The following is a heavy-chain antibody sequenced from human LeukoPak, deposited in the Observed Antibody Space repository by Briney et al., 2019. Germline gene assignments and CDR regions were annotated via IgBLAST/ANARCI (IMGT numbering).Heavy chain of an antibody. D-gene: IGHD3-3*01. Sequence: GGSLRLSCAASGFTFTRYSMTWVRQAPGKGLEWVSYISSSSSTIHYADSVKGRFTISRDNTKKSLSLQVNSLRAEDTAVYYCARLNYDFWSGIWEGYYMDVWGKGTTVTVSS. V-gene: IGHV3-48*04. CDR3: ARLNYDFWSGIWEGYYMDV. CDR2: ISSSSSTI. J-gene: IGHJ6*03. CDR1: GFTFTRYS.